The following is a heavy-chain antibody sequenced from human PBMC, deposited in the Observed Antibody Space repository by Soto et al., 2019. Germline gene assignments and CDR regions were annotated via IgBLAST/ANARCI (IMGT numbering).Heavy chain of an antibody. CDR2: ISANGGST. D-gene: IGHD2-15*01. CDR1: GFTFSDYT. J-gene: IGHJ4*02. Sequence: GGSLRLSCAASGFTFSDYTMNWVRQAPGKGLEWVSSISANGGSTYYADSVKGRFTISRDNSRSTLYLQTNSLRVEDTAVYYCATKLRAPIDSWGRETLVTVPS. V-gene: IGHV3-23*01. CDR3: ATKLRAPIDS.